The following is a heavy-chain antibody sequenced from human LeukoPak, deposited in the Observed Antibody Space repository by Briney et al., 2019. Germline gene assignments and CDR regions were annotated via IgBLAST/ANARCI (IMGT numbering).Heavy chain of an antibody. CDR1: GFSFRTSW. CDR3: ASNWGSYPDC. V-gene: IGHV3-7*01. CDR2: IKGDGSEK. D-gene: IGHD3-16*01. J-gene: IGHJ4*02. Sequence: PGGSLRLSCAASGFSFRTSWMTWVRQAPGKALEWVACIKGDGSEKYYVDSVKGRFSIFRDNAKNSLYLQMNNLEAEDTALYYCASNWGSYPDCWGQGALVTVSS.